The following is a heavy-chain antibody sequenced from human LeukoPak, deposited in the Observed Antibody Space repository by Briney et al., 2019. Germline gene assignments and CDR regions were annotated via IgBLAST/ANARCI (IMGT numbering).Heavy chain of an antibody. V-gene: IGHV3-33*01. CDR2: IWYDGRNK. CDR1: GFTFSSYG. Sequence: PGRSLRLSCAASGFTFSSYGMHWVRQAPGKGLEWVAVIWYDGRNKYYADSVKGRFTISSDNSKNTLYLQMNSLRAEDTAVYYCAILIGDGYFDYWGQGTLVTVSS. D-gene: IGHD3-3*01. J-gene: IGHJ4*02. CDR3: AILIGDGYFDY.